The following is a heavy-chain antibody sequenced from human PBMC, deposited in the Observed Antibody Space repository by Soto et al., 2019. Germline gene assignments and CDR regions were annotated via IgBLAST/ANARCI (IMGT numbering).Heavy chain of an antibody. V-gene: IGHV3-23*01. CDR1: GFTFSSYV. J-gene: IGHJ4*02. CDR3: AKGAGSADPYYLDY. Sequence: EVQLLESGGGLVQPGGSLRLSCAASGFTFSSYVLTWLRQAPGQGLEWVSAISGGSSSTYYADSAHGRFTISRDNSKNTLCLQLTNLRADDTVVYSCAKGAGSADPYYLDYWGQGTLVTVSS. CDR2: ISGGSSST.